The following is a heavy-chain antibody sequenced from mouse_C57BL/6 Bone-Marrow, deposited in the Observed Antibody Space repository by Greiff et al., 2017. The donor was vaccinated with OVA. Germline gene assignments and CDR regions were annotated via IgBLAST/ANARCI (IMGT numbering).Heavy chain of an antibody. J-gene: IGHJ4*01. CDR2: ISDGGSYT. D-gene: IGHD1-1*01. Sequence: EVQGVESGGGLVKPGGSLKLSCAASGFTFSSYAMSWVRQTPEKRLEWVATISDGGSYTYYPDNVKGRFTISRDNAKNNLYLQMSHLKSEDTAMYYCARDRGYYGPYAMDYWGQGTSVTVSS. V-gene: IGHV5-4*01. CDR3: ARDRGYYGPYAMDY. CDR1: GFTFSSYA.